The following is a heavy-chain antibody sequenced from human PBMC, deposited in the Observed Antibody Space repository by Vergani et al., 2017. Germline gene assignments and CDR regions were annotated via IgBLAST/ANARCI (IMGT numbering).Heavy chain of an antibody. CDR1: GFTFSSYA. J-gene: IGHJ5*02. CDR3: AKDLKGCSSTSCYPYNWFDP. V-gene: IGHV3-23*01. D-gene: IGHD2-2*01. CDR2: ISGSGGST. Sequence: EVQLLESGGGLVQPGGSLRLSCAASGFTFSSYAMSWVRQAPGKGLEWVSAISGSGGSTYYADSVKGRFTISRDNSKNTLYLQMNSLRAEDTAVYYCAKDLKGCSSTSCYPYNWFDPWGQGTLVTVSS.